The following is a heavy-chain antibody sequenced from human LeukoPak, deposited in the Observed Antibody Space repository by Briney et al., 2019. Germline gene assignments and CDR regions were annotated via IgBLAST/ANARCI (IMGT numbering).Heavy chain of an antibody. CDR2: IYYSGST. CDR3: ARDNGDYEFHY. Sequence: PSETLSLTCTVSGGSISSGGYYWSWIRQHPGKGLEWIGYIYYSGSTYYNPSLKSRVTIPVDTSKNQFSLKLSSVTAADTAVYYCARDNGDYEFHYWGQGTLVTVSS. V-gene: IGHV4-31*03. CDR1: GGSISSGGYY. J-gene: IGHJ4*02. D-gene: IGHD4-17*01.